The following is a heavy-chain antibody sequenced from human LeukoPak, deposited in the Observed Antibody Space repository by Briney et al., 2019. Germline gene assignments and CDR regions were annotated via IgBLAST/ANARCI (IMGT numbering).Heavy chain of an antibody. J-gene: IGHJ4*02. CDR1: GGSFSGYY. CDR3: ARHDFGYRDLFDY. V-gene: IGHV4-34*01. Sequence: PSETLSLTCAVYGGSFSGYYWSWIRQPPGKGLEWIGSIYYSGSTYYNPSLKSRVTISVDTSKNQFSLKLSSVTAADTAVYYCARHDFGYRDLFDYWGQGTLVTVSS. D-gene: IGHD6-13*01. CDR2: IYYSGST.